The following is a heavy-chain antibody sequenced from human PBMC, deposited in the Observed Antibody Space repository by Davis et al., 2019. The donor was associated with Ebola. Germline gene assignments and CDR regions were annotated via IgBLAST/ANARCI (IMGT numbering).Heavy chain of an antibody. V-gene: IGHV3-21*04. J-gene: IGHJ4*02. CDR2: ISSSSSYI. D-gene: IGHD2-15*01. Sequence: PGGSLRLSCAASGFTFSSYSMNWVRQAPGKGLEWVSSISSSSSYIYYADSVKGRFTISRDNAKNSLYLQMNSLRSDDTAVYYCARARFGSYYFDYWGQGTLVTVSS. CDR3: ARARFGSYYFDY. CDR1: GFTFSSYS.